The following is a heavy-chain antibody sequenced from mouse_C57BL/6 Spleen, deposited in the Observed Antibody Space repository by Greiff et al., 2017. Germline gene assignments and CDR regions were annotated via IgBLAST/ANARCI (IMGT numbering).Heavy chain of an antibody. J-gene: IGHJ2*01. CDR1: GYTFTSYW. CDR2: IPPNSGST. CDR3: AREVTTVVAEGYFDY. Sequence: VQLQQPGAELVKPGASVKLSCKASGYTFTSYWMHWVKQRPGQGLEWIGMIPPNSGSTNYNEKFKSKATLTVDKSSSTAYMQLSSLTSEDSAVYYCAREVTTVVAEGYFDYWGQGTTLTVSS. V-gene: IGHV1-64*01. D-gene: IGHD1-1*01.